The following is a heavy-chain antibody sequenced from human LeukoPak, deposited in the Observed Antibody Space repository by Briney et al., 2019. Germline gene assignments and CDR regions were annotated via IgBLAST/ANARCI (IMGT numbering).Heavy chain of an antibody. CDR2: ISGSGGST. D-gene: IGHD3-22*01. J-gene: IGHJ4*02. Sequence: PGASLRLSCAASGFTFSSYAMSWVRQAPGKGLEWASAISGSGGSTYYADSVKGRFTISRDNSKNTLYLQMNSLRAEDTAVYYCAKDQYYYDSSGYYELYYFDYWGQGTLVTVSS. CDR3: AKDQYYYDSSGYYELYYFDY. V-gene: IGHV3-23*01. CDR1: GFTFSSYA.